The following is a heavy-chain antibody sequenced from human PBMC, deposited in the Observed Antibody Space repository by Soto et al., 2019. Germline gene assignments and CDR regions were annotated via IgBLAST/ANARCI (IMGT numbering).Heavy chain of an antibody. Sequence: QVQLVESGGGVVQPGRSLRLSCAACGFTFSSYAMHWVRQAPGKGLEWVAVISYDGSNKYYADSVKGRFTISRDNSKNTLYLQMNSLRAEDTAVYYCARGGRSGMDVWGQGTTVTVSS. J-gene: IGHJ6*02. CDR1: GFTFSSYA. CDR3: ARGGRSGMDV. V-gene: IGHV3-30-3*01. CDR2: ISYDGSNK.